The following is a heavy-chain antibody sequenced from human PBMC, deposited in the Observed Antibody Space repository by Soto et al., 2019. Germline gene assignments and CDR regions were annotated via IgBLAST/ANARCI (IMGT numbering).Heavy chain of an antibody. D-gene: IGHD6-19*01. J-gene: IGHJ4*02. CDR2: IFYSGDT. Sequence: SETLSLTCTVSGGSISGHYWTWIRQPPGKGLEWIGYIFYSGDTNYNPSLRSRVTISVDTSKTQFSLKLSSVTTADTATYYCWRVGSSGSYPDYWGQGRLVTVS. V-gene: IGHV4-59*11. CDR3: WRVGSSGSYPDY. CDR1: GGSISGHY.